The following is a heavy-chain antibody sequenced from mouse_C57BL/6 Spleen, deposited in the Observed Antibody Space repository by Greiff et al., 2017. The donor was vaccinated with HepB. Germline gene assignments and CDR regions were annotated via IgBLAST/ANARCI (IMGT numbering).Heavy chain of an antibody. D-gene: IGHD2-2*01. CDR3: ARWGYDPYYAMDD. CDR2: IDPSDSET. CDR1: GYTFTSYW. V-gene: IGHV1-52*01. J-gene: IGHJ4*01. Sequence: QVQLQQPGAELVRPGSSVKLSCKASGYTFTSYWMHWVKQRPIQGLEWIGNIDPSDSETHYNQKFKDKATVTVDKSSSTAYLQLSSLTSEDSAVYYCARWGYDPYYAMDDWGQGTSVTVSS.